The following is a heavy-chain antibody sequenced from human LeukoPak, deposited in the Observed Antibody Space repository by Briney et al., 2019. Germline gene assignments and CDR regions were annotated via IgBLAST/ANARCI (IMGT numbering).Heavy chain of an antibody. Sequence: GASVKVSCKTSGYTFTSYHMHWVRQAPGQGLEWVGILKSSGDTTVYAQKFQGRVTVTRDTSTSTVYMELSSLSSEDTALYSYNLDFWGPGTLVTVSS. D-gene: IGHD1-1*01. J-gene: IGHJ4*02. CDR3: NLDF. CDR2: LKSSGDTT. CDR1: GYTFTSYH. V-gene: IGHV1-46*01.